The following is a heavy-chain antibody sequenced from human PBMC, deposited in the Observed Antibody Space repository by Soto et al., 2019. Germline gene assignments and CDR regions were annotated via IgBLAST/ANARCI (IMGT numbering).Heavy chain of an antibody. CDR1: VFTFSSYA. V-gene: IGHV3-23*01. D-gene: IGHD3-22*01. Sequence: VGSLRLSCASSVFTFSSYAMSCVRHSPGKWLEWVSAISGSGGSTYYADSVKGRFTISRDNSKNTLYLQMNSLRAEDTAVYYCAKDVDSTGYYYDSSGYFDYWGQGTLVTVSS. CDR3: AKDVDSTGYYYDSSGYFDY. J-gene: IGHJ4*02. CDR2: ISGSGGST.